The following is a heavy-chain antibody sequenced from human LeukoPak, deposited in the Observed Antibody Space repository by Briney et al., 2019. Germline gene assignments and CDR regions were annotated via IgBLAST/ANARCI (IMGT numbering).Heavy chain of an antibody. Sequence: GGSLRLSGAASGFTFSSYGMRWVRHPPGKGLEWVAIISYVGSKKNYADSGNGRFTISRDNSKNPLYLQMSSLRAEDTAVYDCAREITYFYDSGGYWDAFDIWGQGTMVTVSS. V-gene: IGHV3-30*04. D-gene: IGHD3-22*01. J-gene: IGHJ3*02. CDR2: ISYVGSKK. CDR3: AREITYFYDSGGYWDAFDI. CDR1: GFTFSSYG.